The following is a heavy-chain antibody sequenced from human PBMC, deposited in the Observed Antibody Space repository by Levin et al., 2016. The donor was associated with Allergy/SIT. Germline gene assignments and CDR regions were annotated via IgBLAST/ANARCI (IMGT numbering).Heavy chain of an antibody. CDR3: ARDKGDSSGWYGENWFDP. Sequence: WIRQPPGKGLEWIGYIYYSGSTNYNPSLKSRVTISVDTSKNQFSLKLSSVTAADTAVYYCARDKGDSSGWYGENWFDPWGQGTLVTVSS. CDR2: IYYSGST. J-gene: IGHJ5*02. D-gene: IGHD6-19*01. V-gene: IGHV4-59*01.